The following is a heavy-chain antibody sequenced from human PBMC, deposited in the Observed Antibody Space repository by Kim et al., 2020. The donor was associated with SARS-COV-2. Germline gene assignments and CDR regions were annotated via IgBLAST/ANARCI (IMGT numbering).Heavy chain of an antibody. J-gene: IGHJ3*02. V-gene: IGHV3-23*01. D-gene: IGHD3-22*01. Sequence: GGSLRLSCAASGFTFSNYAMRWVRQAPGKGLEWVSTVSCSGGTTYYADSVKGRFTISRDNSKSTLYLQMNSLRADDTAVYFCARNDRSNCYSGTFDIWGLGTMVIVSS. CDR1: GFTFSNYA. CDR3: ARNDRSNCYSGTFDI. CDR2: VSCSGGTT.